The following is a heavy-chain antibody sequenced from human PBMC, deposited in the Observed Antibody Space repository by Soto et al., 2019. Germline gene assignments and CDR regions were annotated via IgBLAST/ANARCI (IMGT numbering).Heavy chain of an antibody. CDR1: GGSVSSGDFY. J-gene: IGHJ5*02. V-gene: IGHV4-61*08. CDR3: ARGYYGSGSYFNVDWFDP. Sequence: QVQLQESGPGLVKPSETLSLTCTVSGGSVSSGDFYWSWIRQPPGKGLEWIGYIYYSGSTNYNPSLKSRVXXXVXXSKNQFSLKLSSVTAADTAVYYCARGYYGSGSYFNVDWFDPWGQGTLVTVSS. D-gene: IGHD3-10*01. CDR2: IYYSGST.